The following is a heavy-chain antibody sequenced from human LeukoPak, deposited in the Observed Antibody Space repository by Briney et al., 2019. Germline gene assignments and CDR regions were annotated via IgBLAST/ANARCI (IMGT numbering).Heavy chain of an antibody. Sequence: SETLSLTCTVSGGSISSYYWSWIRQPPGKGLEWIGYIYYSGSTYYNPSLKSRVTISVDTSKNQFSLKLSSVTAADTAVYYCARDLDRAGTDYWGQGTLVTVSS. CDR3: ARDLDRAGTDY. J-gene: IGHJ4*02. CDR2: IYYSGST. V-gene: IGHV4-30-4*01. CDR1: GGSISSYY. D-gene: IGHD6-13*01.